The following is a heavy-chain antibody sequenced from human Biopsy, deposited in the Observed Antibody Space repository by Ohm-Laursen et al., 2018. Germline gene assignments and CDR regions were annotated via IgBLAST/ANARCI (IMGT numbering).Heavy chain of an antibody. J-gene: IGHJ3*02. Sequence: GSLRLSCSASGVTLSGYGMNWVRQAPGKGLEWVSSISASSSYIHYADSVKGRFTVSRDNTKNSLYLQMNSLRAADTAIYYCARRAIWGQGTTVTVSS. CDR1: GVTLSGYG. V-gene: IGHV3-21*06. CDR3: ARRAI. CDR2: ISASSSYI.